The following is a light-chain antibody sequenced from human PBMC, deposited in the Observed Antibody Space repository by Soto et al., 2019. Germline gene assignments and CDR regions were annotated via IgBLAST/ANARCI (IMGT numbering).Light chain of an antibody. Sequence: EIVLTQSPGTLSLSPGERATLSCRASQSLNSNYLAWHQQKPGQAPRLLIYDASRRDIGVPDRFIGSGSATDFTLTISGLEPEDFAVYFCHQYGTSPQTFGQGTKVEIK. CDR3: HQYGTSPQT. CDR2: DAS. CDR1: QSLNSNY. J-gene: IGKJ1*01. V-gene: IGKV3-20*01.